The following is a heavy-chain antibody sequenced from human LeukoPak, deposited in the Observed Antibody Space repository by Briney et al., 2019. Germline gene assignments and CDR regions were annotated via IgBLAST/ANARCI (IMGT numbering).Heavy chain of an antibody. D-gene: IGHD3-22*01. J-gene: IGHJ4*02. CDR1: GYSISSGYY. CDR2: IYHSGST. CDR3: ARCFYDSSGYTFDY. V-gene: IGHV4-38-2*02. Sequence: SETLSLTCTVSGYSISSGYYWGWIRQPPGKGLEWIGSIYHSGSTNYNPSLKSRVTISIDTSKNQFSLKLSSVTAADTAVYYCARCFYDSSGYTFDYWGQGTLVTVSS.